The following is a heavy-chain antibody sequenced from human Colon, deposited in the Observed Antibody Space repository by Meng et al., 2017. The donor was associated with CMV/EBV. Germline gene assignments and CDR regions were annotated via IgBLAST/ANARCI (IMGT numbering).Heavy chain of an antibody. J-gene: IGHJ4*02. V-gene: IGHV3-30*02. CDR2: ILYDGSDA. CDR1: GFTFSNYA. D-gene: IGHD4-17*01. CDR3: AKDLGRRVGHYGYCDS. Sequence: GGSLRLSCAASGFTFSNYAMHWVRQAPGKRLEWLTFILYDGSDAHYADSVKGRFTISRDDSKNTLYLQLNSLRVEDTAVYYCAKDLGRRVGHYGYCDSWGQGTMVTVSS.